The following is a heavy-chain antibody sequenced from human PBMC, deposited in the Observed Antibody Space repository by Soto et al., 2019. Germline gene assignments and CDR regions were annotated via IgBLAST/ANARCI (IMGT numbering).Heavy chain of an antibody. J-gene: IGHJ6*02. CDR1: GFTFISYG. Sequence: GGSLRLSCAASGFTFISYGMHWVRQAPGKGLEWVAVISYDGSNKYYADSVKGRFTISRDNSKNTLYLQMNSLRAEDTAVYYCAKETYYDILTGYLGPFDYCDGMDVWGQGTSVIGSS. CDR3: AKETYYDILTGYLGPFDYCDGMDV. D-gene: IGHD3-9*01. CDR2: ISYDGSNK. V-gene: IGHV3-30*18.